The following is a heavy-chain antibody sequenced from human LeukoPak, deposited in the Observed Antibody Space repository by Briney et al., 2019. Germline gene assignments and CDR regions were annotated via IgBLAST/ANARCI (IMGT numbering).Heavy chain of an antibody. V-gene: IGHV4-59*01. CDR2: IYYSGST. D-gene: IGHD3-10*01. CDR1: GGSISSYY. Sequence: SETLSLTCTVSGGSISSYYWSWIRQSPGKGLEWIGYIYYSGSTNYNPSLKSRVTISVDTSKNQFSLKLSSVTAADTAVYYCARVEEGYGSGRRENYYYYYMDVWGKGTTVTISS. J-gene: IGHJ6*03. CDR3: ARVEEGYGSGRRENYYYYYMDV.